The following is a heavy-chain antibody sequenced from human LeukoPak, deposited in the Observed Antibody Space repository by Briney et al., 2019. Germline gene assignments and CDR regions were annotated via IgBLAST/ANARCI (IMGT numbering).Heavy chain of an antibody. CDR2: TNHSGST. J-gene: IGHJ5*02. Sequence: SETLSLTCAVYGGSFSGYYWSWIRQPPGKGLEWIGETNHSGSTNYNPSLKSRVTISVDTSKNQFSLKLSSVTAADTAVYYCARGSSSWPRPNWFDPWGQGTLVTVSS. V-gene: IGHV4-34*01. D-gene: IGHD6-13*01. CDR1: GGSFSGYY. CDR3: ARGSSSWPRPNWFDP.